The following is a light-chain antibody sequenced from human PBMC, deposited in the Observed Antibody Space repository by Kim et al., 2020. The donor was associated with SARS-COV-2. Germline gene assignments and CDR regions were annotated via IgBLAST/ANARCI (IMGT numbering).Light chain of an antibody. V-gene: IGKV3-11*01. J-gene: IGKJ5*01. CDR1: QSVDGY. Sequence: SLSPGDGATRSCRASQSVDGYLAWLQQNPGQAPRLLISNASNRAAGVPARFSGSGSGTDFTLTISSLEPEDFAVYYCQQRRKSITFGQGTRLEIK. CDR2: NAS. CDR3: QQRRKSIT.